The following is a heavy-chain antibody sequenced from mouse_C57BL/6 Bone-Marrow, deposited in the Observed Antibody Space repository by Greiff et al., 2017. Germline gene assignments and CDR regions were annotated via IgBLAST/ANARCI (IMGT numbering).Heavy chain of an antibody. Sequence: QVQLQQPGAELVMPGASVKLSCKASGYTFTSYWMHWVKQRPGQGLEWIGEIDPSDSYTNYNQKFKGKSTLTVDTSSSTAYMQLSRLTSEDSAVFYCAREGYDYVDYWGQGTTLTVSS. CDR2: IDPSDSYT. D-gene: IGHD2-3*01. CDR3: AREGYDYVDY. CDR1: GYTFTSYW. J-gene: IGHJ2*01. V-gene: IGHV1-69*01.